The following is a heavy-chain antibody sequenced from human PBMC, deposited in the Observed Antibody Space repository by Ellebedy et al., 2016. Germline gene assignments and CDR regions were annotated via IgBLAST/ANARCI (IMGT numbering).Heavy chain of an antibody. J-gene: IGHJ6*02. Sequence: GGSLRLXXAASGFLFSRYGIHWVRQAPGKGLEWVAAISNDGNDENYGASVKGRFSISRDNSKNRVYLQMSSLRVEDTAVYSCARVRSPDYSTNYDLDVWGQGTTVTVSS. D-gene: IGHD3-22*01. CDR1: GFLFSRYG. V-gene: IGHV3-30*03. CDR3: ARVRSPDYSTNYDLDV. CDR2: ISNDGNDE.